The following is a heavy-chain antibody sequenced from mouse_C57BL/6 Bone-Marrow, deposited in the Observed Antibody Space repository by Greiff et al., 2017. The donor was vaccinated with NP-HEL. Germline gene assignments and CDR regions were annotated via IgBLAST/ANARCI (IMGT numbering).Heavy chain of an antibody. CDR1: GYTFTSYW. V-gene: IGHV1-59*01. J-gene: IGHJ3*01. D-gene: IGHD2-3*01. CDR3: ARWLLRRGGWFAY. Sequence: QVQLQQPGAELVRPGTSVKLSCKASGYTFTSYWMHWVKQRPGQGLEWIGVIDPSDSYTNYNQKFEGKATLTVDTSSSTAYMQLSSLTSEDSAVYYCARWLLRRGGWFAYWGQGTLVTVSA. CDR2: IDPSDSYT.